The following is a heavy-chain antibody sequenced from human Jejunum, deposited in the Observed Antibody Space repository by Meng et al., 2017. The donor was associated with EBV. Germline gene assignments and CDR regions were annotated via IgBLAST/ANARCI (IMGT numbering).Heavy chain of an antibody. D-gene: IGHD3-16*01. J-gene: IGHJ2*01. CDR3: AREGLVGDLRYFDL. CDR2: INPNSGGA. CDR1: AYTFAGYY. Sequence: VRRVEAGVEGKKPGASVNVSCKASAYTFAGYYIHWVRQAPGQGLEWMGRINPNSGGANYAQKFQGRVTMTRDTSIITAYMELSRLRSDDTAVYYCAREGLVGDLRYFDLWGRGTLVTVSS. V-gene: IGHV1-2*06.